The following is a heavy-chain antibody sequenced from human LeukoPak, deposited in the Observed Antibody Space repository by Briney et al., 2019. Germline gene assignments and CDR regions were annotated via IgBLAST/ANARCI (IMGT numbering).Heavy chain of an antibody. CDR2: IYYSGST. J-gene: IGHJ5*02. D-gene: IGHD3-10*01. CDR3: ASQQYYGVGSVRGWFGP. CDR1: GGSISSYY. V-gene: IGHV4-59*08. Sequence: SETLSLTCTVSGGSISSYYWSWIRQPPGKGLEWIGYIYYSGSTNYNPSLKSRVTISVDTSKNQFSLKLSSVTAADTAVYYCASQQYYGVGSVRGWFGPWGQGTLVTVSS.